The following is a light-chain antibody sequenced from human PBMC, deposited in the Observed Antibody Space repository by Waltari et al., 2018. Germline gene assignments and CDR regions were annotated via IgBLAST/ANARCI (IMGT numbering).Light chain of an antibody. J-gene: IGKJ2*01. V-gene: IGKV3-15*01. CDR2: GAF. CDR1: RRINNN. CDR3: QQYNDWPT. Sequence: IVMTQSPATLSVSPGERATVSCRASRRINNNLAWYQQKPGQAPRLLYSGAFTRATAFPAGFSGSGSGTEFTLTISSVQSEDFAVYYCQQYNDWPTFGQGTKLEI.